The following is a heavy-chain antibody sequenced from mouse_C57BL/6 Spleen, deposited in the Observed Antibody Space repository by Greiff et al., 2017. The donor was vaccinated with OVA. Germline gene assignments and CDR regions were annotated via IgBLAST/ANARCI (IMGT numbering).Heavy chain of an antibody. V-gene: IGHV1-64*01. J-gene: IGHJ2*01. CDR1: GYTFTSYW. D-gene: IGHD4-1*01. CDR2: IHPNSGST. Sequence: QVAMQQPVAELVKPGASVNYSCKASGYTFTSYWMHWVKQRPGQGLEWIGMIHPNSGSTNYNEKFKSKATLTVDKSSSTAYMQLSSLTSEDSAVYYCARRGTGTEGPYFDYWGQGTTLTVSS. CDR3: ARRGTGTEGPYFDY.